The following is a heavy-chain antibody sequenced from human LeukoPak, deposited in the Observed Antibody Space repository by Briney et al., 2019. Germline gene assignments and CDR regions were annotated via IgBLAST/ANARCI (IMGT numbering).Heavy chain of an antibody. CDR1: GGSLSSSSYY. CDR3: ARREKTFDY. Sequence: PSETLSLTCTVSGGSLSSSSYYWGWIRQPPGKGLEWIGSIYYSGSTYYNPSLKSRVTISVDTSKNQFSLKLSSVTAADTAVYYCARREKTFDYWGQGTLVTVSS. CDR2: IYYSGST. V-gene: IGHV4-39*01. J-gene: IGHJ4*02.